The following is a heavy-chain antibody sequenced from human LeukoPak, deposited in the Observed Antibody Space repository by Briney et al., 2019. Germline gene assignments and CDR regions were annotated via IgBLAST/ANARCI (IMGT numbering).Heavy chain of an antibody. V-gene: IGHV3-7*01. D-gene: IGHD3-9*01. CDR2: IKQDGSEK. J-gene: IGHJ4*02. CDR1: GFTFSSYW. Sequence: PGGSLRLSCAASGFTFSSYWMSWVRQAPGKGLEWVANIKQDGSEKYYVDSVKGRFTISRDNAKNSLYLQMNSLRAEDTAVYYCARLMDDILTGYDYFDYWGQGTLVTVSS. CDR3: ARLMDDILTGYDYFDY.